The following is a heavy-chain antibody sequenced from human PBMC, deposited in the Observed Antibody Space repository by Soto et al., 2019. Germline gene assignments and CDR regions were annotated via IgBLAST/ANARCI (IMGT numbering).Heavy chain of an antibody. J-gene: IGHJ4*02. CDR3: MLGSGWKDFDY. CDR2: IYYSGST. CDR1: GGSISGGSYY. V-gene: IGHV4-39*01. D-gene: IGHD3-22*01. Sequence: SETLSLTRTVSGGSISGGSYYWGWIRQPPGKGLEWIGNIYYSGSTYYNPSLKSRVTISVDTSKNQFSLKLSSVTAADTAVYYCMLGSGWKDFDYWGQGTLVTVSS.